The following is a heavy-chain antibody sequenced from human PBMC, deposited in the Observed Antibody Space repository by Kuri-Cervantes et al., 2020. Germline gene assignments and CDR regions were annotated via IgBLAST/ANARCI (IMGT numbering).Heavy chain of an antibody. CDR3: ARGLNIAAAANY. CDR1: GYTFTSYG. Sequence: ASVKVSCKASGYTFTSYGISWVRQDPGQGLEWMGWISAYNGNTNYAQKLQGRVTMTTDTSTSTAYMELSSLRSEDTAVYYCARGLNIAAAANYWGQGTLVTVSS. J-gene: IGHJ4*02. V-gene: IGHV1-18*01. D-gene: IGHD6-13*01. CDR2: ISAYNGNT.